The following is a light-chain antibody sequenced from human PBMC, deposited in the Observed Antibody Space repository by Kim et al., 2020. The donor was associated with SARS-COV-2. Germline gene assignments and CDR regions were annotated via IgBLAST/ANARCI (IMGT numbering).Light chain of an antibody. CDR2: EAS. CDR1: QGVSNY. Sequence: EIVLWQSPGTLSLSPGDRATLSCRASQGVSNYLAWYQQKPGQAPRLLIYEASKRAPGIPARFSGSGSGTDFTLTISRLEPGDSAVYFCQQRGSFGQGTRLEIK. J-gene: IGKJ5*01. CDR3: QQRGS. V-gene: IGKV3-11*01.